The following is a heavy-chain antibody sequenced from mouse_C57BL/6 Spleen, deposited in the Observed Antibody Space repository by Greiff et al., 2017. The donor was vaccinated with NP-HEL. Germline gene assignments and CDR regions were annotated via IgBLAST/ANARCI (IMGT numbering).Heavy chain of an antibody. V-gene: IGHV1-50*01. J-gene: IGHJ4*01. CDR1: GYTFTSYW. CDR2: IDPSDSYT. D-gene: IGHD1-1*01. Sequence: QVQLQQPGAELVKPGASVKLSCKASGYTFTSYWMQWVKQRPGQGLEWIGEIDPSDSYTNYNQKFKGKATLTVDTSSSTAYMQLSRLTSEDSAVYYCAKRGYYGSSPYAMDYWGQGTSVTVSS. CDR3: AKRGYYGSSPYAMDY.